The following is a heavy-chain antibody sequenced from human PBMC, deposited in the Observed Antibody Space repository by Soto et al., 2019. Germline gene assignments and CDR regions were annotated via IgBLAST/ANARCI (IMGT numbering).Heavy chain of an antibody. CDR2: INSDGSSR. CDR1: VFTFSSYW. Sequence: GGSLRLSCAASVFTFSSYWMHLVRQARGKGLVWVSRINSDGSSRSYADSVKGRFTISRDNAKNTLYLQMNSLRAEDTAVYYCARPYYDFWRGYYGWFDHWGQGTLVTVSS. D-gene: IGHD3-3*01. V-gene: IGHV3-74*01. CDR3: ARPYYDFWRGYYGWFDH. J-gene: IGHJ5*02.